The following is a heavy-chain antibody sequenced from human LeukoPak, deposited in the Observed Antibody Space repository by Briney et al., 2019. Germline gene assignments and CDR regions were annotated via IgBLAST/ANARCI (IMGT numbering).Heavy chain of an antibody. V-gene: IGHV3-48*04. Sequence: PGGSLRLSCAASGFTFSSYSMNWVRQAPGKGLEWVSYISSSSSTIYYADSVKGRFTISRDNAKNSLYLQMNSPRAEDTAEYYCARVETGWDYWGQGTLVTVSS. D-gene: IGHD6-19*01. CDR1: GFTFSSYS. J-gene: IGHJ4*02. CDR3: ARVETGWDY. CDR2: ISSSSSTI.